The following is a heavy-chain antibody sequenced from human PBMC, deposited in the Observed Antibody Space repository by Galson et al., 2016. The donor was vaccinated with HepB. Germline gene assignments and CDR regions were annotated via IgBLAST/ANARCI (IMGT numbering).Heavy chain of an antibody. Sequence: SLRLSCAASGFTFNRRGMHWVRQAPGKGLEWVAADSMDGRRKFYADSVKGRFTISGDNSNNMLFLQMSSLRVDDTAVYFCAKRHEYCPPVGCSVDYWGQGTLVSVSS. CDR3: AKRHEYCPPVGCSVDY. CDR2: DSMDGRRK. CDR1: GFTFNRRG. J-gene: IGHJ4*02. V-gene: IGHV3-30*18. D-gene: IGHD2/OR15-2a*01.